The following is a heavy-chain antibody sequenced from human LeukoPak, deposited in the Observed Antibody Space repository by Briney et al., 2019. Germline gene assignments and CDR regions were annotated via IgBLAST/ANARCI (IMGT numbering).Heavy chain of an antibody. D-gene: IGHD2-15*01. Sequence: ASVKVSCKASGYTFTSYGISWVRQAPGQGLEWMGWISAYNGNTNYAQKLQGRVTMTTDTSTSTAYMELRSLRSDDTAVYYCARNYCSGGSCYSVFGWFDPWGQGTLVTVSS. CDR2: ISAYNGNT. J-gene: IGHJ5*02. V-gene: IGHV1-18*01. CDR1: GYTFTSYG. CDR3: ARNYCSGGSCYSVFGWFDP.